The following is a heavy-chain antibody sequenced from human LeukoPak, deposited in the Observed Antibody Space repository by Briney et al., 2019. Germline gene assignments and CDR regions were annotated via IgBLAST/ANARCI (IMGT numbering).Heavy chain of an antibody. CDR1: GGSISSYY. V-gene: IGHV4-59*01. CDR2: IYYSGST. D-gene: IGHD3-22*01. J-gene: IGHJ3*02. Sequence: PSETLSLTCTVSGGSISSYYWSWIRQPPWKGLEWIGYIYYSGSTNYNPPLKSRVTISVDTSKNQFSLKLSSVTAADTAVYYCARDSESSDSYYYDSSLGAFDIWGQGTMVTVSS. CDR3: ARDSESSDSYYYDSSLGAFDI.